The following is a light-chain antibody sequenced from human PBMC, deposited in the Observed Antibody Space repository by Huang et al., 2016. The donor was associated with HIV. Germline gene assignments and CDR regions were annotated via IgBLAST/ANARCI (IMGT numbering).Light chain of an antibody. CDR1: QSVSSSY. V-gene: IGKV3-20*01. CDR2: GTS. J-gene: IGKJ2*01. Sequence: EIVLTQSPGTLSLSPGERATLSCRASQSVSSSYLAWYRQRPGQAPRLVIYGTSNRATGIPDRFSGSGSGTDCTLTISRLEPEDFAVYYCQQYGSSYTFGQGTKLEIK. CDR3: QQYGSSYT.